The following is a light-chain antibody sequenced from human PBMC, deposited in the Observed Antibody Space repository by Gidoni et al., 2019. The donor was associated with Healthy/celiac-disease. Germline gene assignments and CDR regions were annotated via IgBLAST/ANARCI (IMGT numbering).Light chain of an antibody. CDR1: KLGDKY. CDR2: QDS. J-gene: IGLJ2*01. V-gene: IGLV3-1*01. CDR3: QAWDSSTQV. Sequence: SYELPQPPSVSESPGQTASITCSGDKLGDKYACWYQQKPGQSPVLVIYQDSKRPSGIPERFSGSNSGNTATLIISGTQAMDEADYYCQAWDSSTQVFGGGTKLTVL.